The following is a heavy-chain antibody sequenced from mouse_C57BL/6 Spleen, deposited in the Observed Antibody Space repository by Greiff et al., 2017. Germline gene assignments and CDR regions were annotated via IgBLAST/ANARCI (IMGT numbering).Heavy chain of an antibody. CDR2: IYPRDGST. Sequence: QVQLKQSDAELVKPGASVKISCKVSGYTFTDHTIHWMKQRPEQGLEWIGYIYPRDGSTNYNQKFKGKATLTVDKSSSTAYMQLSSLTSEDSAVYYCAIRGSYYYGSSPWFAYWGQGTLVTVSA. V-gene: IGHV1-78*01. CDR3: AIRGSYYYGSSPWFAY. D-gene: IGHD1-1*01. CDR1: GYTFTDHT. J-gene: IGHJ3*01.